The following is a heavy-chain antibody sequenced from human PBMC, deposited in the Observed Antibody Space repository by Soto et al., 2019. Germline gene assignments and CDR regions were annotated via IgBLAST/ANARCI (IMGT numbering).Heavy chain of an antibody. CDR2: IYYSGST. V-gene: IGHV4-31*03. J-gene: IGHJ5*02. CDR1: GGSISSGGYY. D-gene: IGHD6-13*01. CDR3: ARAAHYSSPSRWFDP. Sequence: SETLSLTCTVSGGSISSGGYYWSWIRQHPGKGLEWIGYIYYSGSTYYNPSLKSRVTISVDTSKNQFSLKLSSVTAADTAVYYCARAAHYSSPSRWFDPWGQGTLVTVS.